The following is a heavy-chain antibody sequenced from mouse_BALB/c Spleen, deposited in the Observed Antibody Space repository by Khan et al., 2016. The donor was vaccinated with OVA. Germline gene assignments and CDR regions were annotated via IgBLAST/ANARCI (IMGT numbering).Heavy chain of an antibody. D-gene: IGHD2-10*01. CDR2: IWSDGST. CDR1: GFSLTNYG. J-gene: IGHJ4*01. Sequence: QMQLEESGPGLVAPSQSLSITCTISGFSLTNYGVHWVRLPPGKGLEWLVVIWSDGSTTYNSALKSRLSISKDNSKSQVFLKMNSLQTDDTAMYYCARQPYYHYYVMDYWGQGTSGTGSS. CDR3: ARQPYYHYYVMDY. V-gene: IGHV2-6-1*01.